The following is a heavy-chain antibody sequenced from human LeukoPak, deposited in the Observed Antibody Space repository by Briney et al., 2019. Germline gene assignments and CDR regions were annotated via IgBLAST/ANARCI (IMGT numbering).Heavy chain of an antibody. J-gene: IGHJ3*02. CDR3: ARAPGYSSSSNAFDI. V-gene: IGHV4-34*01. D-gene: IGHD6-13*01. Sequence: SETLSLTCAVYGGSSSGYYWSWIRQPPGKGLEWIGEINHSGSTNYNPSLKSRVTISVDTSKNQFSLKLSSVTAADTAVYYCARAPGYSSSSNAFDIWGQGTMVTVSS. CDR1: GGSSSGYY. CDR2: INHSGST.